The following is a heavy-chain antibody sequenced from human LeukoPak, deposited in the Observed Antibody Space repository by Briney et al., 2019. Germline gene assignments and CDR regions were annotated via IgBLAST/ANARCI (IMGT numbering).Heavy chain of an antibody. V-gene: IGHV4-34*01. J-gene: IGHJ4*02. CDR2: INHSGST. CDR3: ARRGNWNDNRGY. CDR1: GGSFSGYY. D-gene: IGHD1-1*01. Sequence: SETLSLTCAVYGGSFSGYYWSWIRQPPGKGLEWIGEINHSGSTNYNPSLKSRVTISVDTSKNQFSLKLSSVTAADTAVYYCARRGNWNDNRGYWGQGTLVTVSS.